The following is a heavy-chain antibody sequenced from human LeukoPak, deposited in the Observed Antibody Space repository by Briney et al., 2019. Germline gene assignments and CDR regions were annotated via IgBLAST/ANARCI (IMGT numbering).Heavy chain of an antibody. V-gene: IGHV1-2*02. CDR1: GYTFTGYY. D-gene: IGHD1-26*01. Sequence: ASVKVSCKASGYTFTGYYMHWVRQAPGQGLEWMGWINPNSGGTNYAQKFQGRVTMTRDTSISTAYMELSRLRSDDTAVYYCARDNSVGDNAWWFDPRGQGTLVTVSS. J-gene: IGHJ5*02. CDR2: INPNSGGT. CDR3: ARDNSVGDNAWWFDP.